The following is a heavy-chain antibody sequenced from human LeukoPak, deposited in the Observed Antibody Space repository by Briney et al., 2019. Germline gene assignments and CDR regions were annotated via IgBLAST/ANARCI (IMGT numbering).Heavy chain of an antibody. CDR2: ISGGGGST. CDR3: AKGGKWDVTPFDY. D-gene: IGHD1-26*01. J-gene: IGHJ4*02. V-gene: IGHV3-23*01. Sequence: GGSLRLSCAASGFTFTSYSMNWVRQAPGKGLEWVSTISGGGGSTYYADSVKGRFTISRDNSKNTLYLQVNSLRAEDTAVYYWAKGGKWDVTPFDYWGQGTLVTVSS. CDR1: GFTFTSYS.